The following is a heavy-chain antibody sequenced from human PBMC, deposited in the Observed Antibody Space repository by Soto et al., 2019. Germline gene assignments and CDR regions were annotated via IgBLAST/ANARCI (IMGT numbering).Heavy chain of an antibody. CDR2: INAGNGNT. CDR1: GYTFTSYA. V-gene: IGHV1-3*01. J-gene: IGHJ5*02. CDR3: ARAPLSIFDWFDP. Sequence: GASVKVSCKASGYTFTSYAMHWVRQAPGQRLEWMGWINAGNGNTKYSQKFQGRVTITRDTSASTAYMELRSLRSDDTAVYYCARAPLSIFDWFDPWGQGTLVTVSS. D-gene: IGHD3-3*01.